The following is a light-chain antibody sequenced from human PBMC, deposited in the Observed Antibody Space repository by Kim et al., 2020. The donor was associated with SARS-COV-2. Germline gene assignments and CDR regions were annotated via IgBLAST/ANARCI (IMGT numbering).Light chain of an antibody. J-gene: IGKJ1*01. CDR2: DAT. CDR3: QQSNDWPPLT. V-gene: IGKV3-15*01. CDR1: QTINNK. Sequence: SPGERAALSCRASQTINNKLVWYQQKPGQAPRLLIYDATTRATGVPARFIGSGSETDFTPTISSLQSEDFAVYYCQQSNDWPPLTFGQGTKVDIK.